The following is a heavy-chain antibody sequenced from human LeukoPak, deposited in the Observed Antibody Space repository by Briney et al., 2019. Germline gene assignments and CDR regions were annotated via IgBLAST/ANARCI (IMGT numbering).Heavy chain of an antibody. CDR3: ARDYDDSSGYCHFDY. CDR2: ISTYTGNT. J-gene: IGHJ4*02. CDR1: GYTLTSYG. V-gene: IGHV1-18*04. Sequence: ASATVSCKASGYTLTSYGITWVRQAPRPGLEWVGWISTYTGNTNYAQKLQGRVTMTTDTSTSAAYMELRSLRSDDTAVYYCARDYDDSSGYCHFDYWGQGTLVTVSS. D-gene: IGHD3-22*01.